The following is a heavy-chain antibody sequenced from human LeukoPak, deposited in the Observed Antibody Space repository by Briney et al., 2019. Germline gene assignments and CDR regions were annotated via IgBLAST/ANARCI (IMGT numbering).Heavy chain of an antibody. J-gene: IGHJ4*02. D-gene: IGHD6-19*01. CDR3: ARDSSGWFFDY. CDR2: INPNSGNT. Sequence: ASVKVSCKASGYTFTSHDINWVRQATGQGLEWVGYINPNSGNTGYAQKFQGRVTLTRDTSTNTAYMELTSLRSEDTAVYHCARDSSGWFFDYWGQGTLVTVSS. CDR1: GYTFTSHD. V-gene: IGHV1-8*01.